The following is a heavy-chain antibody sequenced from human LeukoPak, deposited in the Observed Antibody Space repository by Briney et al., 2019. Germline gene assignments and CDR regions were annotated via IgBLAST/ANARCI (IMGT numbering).Heavy chain of an antibody. V-gene: IGHV3-23*01. Sequence: GGSLRLSCAASGLTFSNYAMSWVRQAAGMGLEWVSSISGSSGSTYYADSVKGRFTISRDNSKNTLYLQMDSLRAEDTAVYYCAKVGVVVPAAGDWFDPWGQGTLVTASS. J-gene: IGHJ5*02. D-gene: IGHD2-2*01. CDR1: GLTFSNYA. CDR3: AKVGVVVPAAGDWFDP. CDR2: ISGSSGST.